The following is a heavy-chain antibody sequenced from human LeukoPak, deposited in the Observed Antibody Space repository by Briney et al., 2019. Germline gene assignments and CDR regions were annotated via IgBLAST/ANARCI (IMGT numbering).Heavy chain of an antibody. D-gene: IGHD3-10*01. CDR1: GFTFSSYA. CDR3: VRLYYYGSGSYDY. Sequence: PGGSLRLSCSASGFTFSSYAMHWVRQAPGKGLEYVSAISSNGGSTHYADSVKGRFTISRDNSKNTLYLQMSSLRAEDTAVYYCVRLYYYGSGSYDYWGQGTLVTVSS. CDR2: ISSNGGST. V-gene: IGHV3-64D*06. J-gene: IGHJ4*02.